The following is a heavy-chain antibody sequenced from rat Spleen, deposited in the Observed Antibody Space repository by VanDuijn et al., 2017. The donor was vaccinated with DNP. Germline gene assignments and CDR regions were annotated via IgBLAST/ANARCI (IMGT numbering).Heavy chain of an antibody. Sequence: QVQLQQSGAELAKPGSSVKLSCRASGYTFTSNHMNWIKQTTGPGLEWIGIIDPGSGVTNYNVKFKGKATLTVDKSSSTAFMQLSSLTPEDSAVYYCARGLQWSYSMDAWGQGTSVTVSS. CDR1: GYTFTSNH. D-gene: IGHD1-1*01. CDR3: ARGLQWSYSMDA. CDR2: IDPGSGVT. J-gene: IGHJ4*01. V-gene: IGHV1-47*01.